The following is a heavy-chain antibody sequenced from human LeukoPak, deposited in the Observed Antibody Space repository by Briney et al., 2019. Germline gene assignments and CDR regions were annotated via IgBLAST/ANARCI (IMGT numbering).Heavy chain of an antibody. V-gene: IGHV4-59*12. D-gene: IGHD5-24*01. J-gene: IGHJ1*01. CDR2: IYYSGTT. Sequence: PSETLSLTCTVSGGSIRSYYWSWIRQPPGKGLEWIGYIYYSGTTNYNPSLKSRVTISVDTSKNQFSLKLSSVTAADTAVYYCARGGDGYNSFREYFQHWGQGTLVTVSS. CDR1: GGSIRSYY. CDR3: ARGGDGYNSFREYFQH.